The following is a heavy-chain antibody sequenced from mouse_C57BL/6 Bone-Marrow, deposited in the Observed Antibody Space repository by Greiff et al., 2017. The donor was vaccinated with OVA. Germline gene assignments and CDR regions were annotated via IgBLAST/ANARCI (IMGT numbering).Heavy chain of an antibody. D-gene: IGHD3-2*02. CDR3: ARSGSGYAMDY. Sequence: VQLQQSGPELVKPGASVKISCKASGYAFSSSWMNWVKQRPGKGLEWIGRLYPGDGDTNYNGKFKGKATLTADKSSSTAYMQLSSLTSEDSAVYFCARSGSGYAMDYWGQGTSVTVSS. V-gene: IGHV1-82*01. CDR1: GYAFSSSW. J-gene: IGHJ4*01. CDR2: LYPGDGDT.